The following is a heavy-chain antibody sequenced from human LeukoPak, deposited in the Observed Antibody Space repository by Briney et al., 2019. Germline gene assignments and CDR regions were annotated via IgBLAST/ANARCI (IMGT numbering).Heavy chain of an antibody. V-gene: IGHV6-1*01. J-gene: IGHJ4*02. Sequence: SQTLSLTCAISGDSVSSNSVAWNWIRQSPSRGLEWLGRTYYRSKWNNEYAESVSSPITINPDTSKNQCSLQLDSVTPEDTAVYYCARERYYFDYWGQGTLVTVSS. CDR1: GDSVSSNSVA. CDR2: TYYRSKWNN. CDR3: ARERYYFDY.